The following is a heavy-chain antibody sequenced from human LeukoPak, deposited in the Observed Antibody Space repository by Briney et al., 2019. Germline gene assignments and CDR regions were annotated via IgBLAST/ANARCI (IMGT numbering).Heavy chain of an antibody. CDR2: IYPGDSDT. Sequence: HAESLQTSTKGSGYSFTSYWIAGVRQMPGKGLEWMGIIYPGDSDTRYSPSFQGQVTISADKSISTAYLQWSSLEASDTALYYCARLYYGSGSYYRRASKFRYYFDYGAQETLVSVSS. CDR1: GYSFTSYW. J-gene: IGHJ4*02. V-gene: IGHV5-51*01. CDR3: ARLYYGSGSYYRRASKFRYYFDY. D-gene: IGHD3-10*01.